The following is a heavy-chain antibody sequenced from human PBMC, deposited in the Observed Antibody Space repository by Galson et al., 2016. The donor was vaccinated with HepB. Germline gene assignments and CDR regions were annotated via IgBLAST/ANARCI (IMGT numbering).Heavy chain of an antibody. Sequence: SETLSLTCNVSGGSMNNAYYYWGWIRQTPGKGLEYIGSMHYSGTTYYSPSLETRVAISVDTPKHRFSLKLSSVTAAGTAVYYCAILSGTGGNRYFDYWGQGALVTVSS. CDR2: MHYSGTT. V-gene: IGHV4-39*01. CDR1: GGSMNNAYYY. J-gene: IGHJ4*02. D-gene: IGHD3-16*02. CDR3: AILSGTGGNRYFDY.